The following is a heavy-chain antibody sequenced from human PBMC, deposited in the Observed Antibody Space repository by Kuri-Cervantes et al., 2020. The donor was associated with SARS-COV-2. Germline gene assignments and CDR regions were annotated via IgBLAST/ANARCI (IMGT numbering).Heavy chain of an antibody. CDR2: IYYSGST. V-gene: IGHV4-61*01. D-gene: IGHD3-10*01. J-gene: IGHJ4*02. CDR3: ARDWACVDPGYFDY. CDR1: GGSISSISYY. Sequence: SETLSLTSTVSGGSISSISYYWSWIRQPPGKGLEWIGYIYYSGSTNYNPSLKSRVTISVDTSKIQFSLKLSSVTAADTAVYYCARDWACVDPGYFDYWGQGTLVTVSS.